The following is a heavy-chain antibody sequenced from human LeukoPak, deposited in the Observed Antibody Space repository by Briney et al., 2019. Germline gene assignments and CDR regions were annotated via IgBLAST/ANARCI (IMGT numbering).Heavy chain of an antibody. D-gene: IGHD2-15*01. J-gene: IGHJ4*02. CDR3: ARDLSGSRYFDY. V-gene: IGHV4-31*03. CDR1: GGSISSGGYY. Sequence: PSETLSLTCTVSGGSISSGGYYWSWIRQHPGKGLEWIGYIYYSGSTYYNPSLKSRVTISVDTSKNQFSLKLSSVTAADTAVYYCARDLSGSRYFDYWGQGTLVTVSS. CDR2: IYYSGST.